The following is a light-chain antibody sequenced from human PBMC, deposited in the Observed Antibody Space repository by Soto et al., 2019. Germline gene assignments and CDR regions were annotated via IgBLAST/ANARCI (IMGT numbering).Light chain of an antibody. CDR1: QSVSSSF. Sequence: EIVLTQSPGTLSLSPGERATLSCRASQSVSSSFLAWYQQKPGQAPRLLIYGASSRATGIPDRFSGSGSGTDVALTISRLELQDYAVYYCQQDGSSPPITFGQGTRLEIK. CDR3: QQDGSSPPIT. J-gene: IGKJ5*01. V-gene: IGKV3-20*01. CDR2: GAS.